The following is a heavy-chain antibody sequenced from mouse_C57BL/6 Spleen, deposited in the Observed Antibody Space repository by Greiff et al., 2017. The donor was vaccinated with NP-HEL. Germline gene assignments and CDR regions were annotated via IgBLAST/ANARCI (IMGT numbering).Heavy chain of an antibody. CDR1: GFTFSSYA. Sequence: EVQVVESGGGLVKPGGSLKLSCAASGFTFSSYAMSWVRQTPEKRLEWVATISDGGSYTYYPDNVKGRFTLSRDNAKHTLYLQMSHLKSEDTSMYYCARHYYGSSYWYFDVWGTGTTVTVSS. CDR2: ISDGGSYT. V-gene: IGHV5-4*01. CDR3: ARHYYGSSYWYFDV. D-gene: IGHD1-1*01. J-gene: IGHJ1*03.